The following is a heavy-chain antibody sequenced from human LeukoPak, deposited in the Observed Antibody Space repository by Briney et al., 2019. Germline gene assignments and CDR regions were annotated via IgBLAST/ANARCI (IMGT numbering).Heavy chain of an antibody. J-gene: IGHJ3*02. V-gene: IGHV1-69*06. CDR1: GGTFSSYA. Sequence: SVKVSCKASGGTFSSYAISWVRQAPGQGLEWMGGIIPIFGTANYAQKFQGRVTITADKSTSTAYMELSSLRSEDTAVYYCARDGDDSSGYSLLNDVFDIWGQGTMVTVSS. CDR2: IIPIFGTA. D-gene: IGHD3-22*01. CDR3: ARDGDDSSGYSLLNDVFDI.